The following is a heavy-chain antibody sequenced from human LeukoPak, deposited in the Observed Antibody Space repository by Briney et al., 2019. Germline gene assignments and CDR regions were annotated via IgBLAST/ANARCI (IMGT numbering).Heavy chain of an antibody. CDR2: VYTSGST. V-gene: IGHV4-61*02. CDR3: ARKATSGWYYFDC. D-gene: IGHD6-19*01. J-gene: IGHJ4*02. Sequence: SETLSLTCTVSGGSISSTSYYWSWIRQPAGKGLEWIGRVYTSGSTSYNPSLKSRVTMSVDTSKNQFSLKLSSVTAADTAVYYCARKATSGWYYFDCWGQGTLVTVSS. CDR1: GGSISSTSYY.